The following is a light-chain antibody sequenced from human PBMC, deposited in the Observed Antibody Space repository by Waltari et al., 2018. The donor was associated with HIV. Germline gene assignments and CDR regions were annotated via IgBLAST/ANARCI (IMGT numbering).Light chain of an antibody. Sequence: QSALTQPASVSGSPGQSITLSCTGTSSDVGGSDFVSWYQPHPGKAPQLMIFDVSNRPSGVSERFAGSKSGNTASRTISGLQPEDEADYYCGSYTNSCTYVFGTGTKVTVL. CDR2: DVS. J-gene: IGLJ1*01. CDR3: GSYTNSCTYV. CDR1: SSDVGGSDF. V-gene: IGLV2-14*03.